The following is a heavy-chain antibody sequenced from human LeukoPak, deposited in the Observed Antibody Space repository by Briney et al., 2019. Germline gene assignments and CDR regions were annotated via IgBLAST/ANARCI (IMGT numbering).Heavy chain of an antibody. D-gene: IGHD5-18*01. V-gene: IGHV4-39*07. J-gene: IGHJ4*02. CDR3: ARVPGYSYGSSLDY. CDR1: GGSISSSSYY. Sequence: SETLSLTCTVSGGSISSSSYYWGWIRQPPGKGLEWIGSIYYSGSTYYNPSLKSRVTISVDTSKNQFSLKLSSVTAADTAVYYCARVPGYSYGSSLDYWGQGTLVTVSS. CDR2: IYYSGST.